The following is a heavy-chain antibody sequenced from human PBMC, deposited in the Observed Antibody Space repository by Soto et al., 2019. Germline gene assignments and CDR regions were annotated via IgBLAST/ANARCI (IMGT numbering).Heavy chain of an antibody. CDR3: ARNSYYYDSSGLNDY. V-gene: IGHV3-21*01. CDR1: GFTFSSYS. Sequence: GGSLRLSCAASGFTFSSYSMNWVRQAPGKGLEWVSSISSSSSYIYYADSVKGRFTISRDNAKNSLYLQMNSLRAEDTAVYYCARNSYYYDSSGLNDYWGQGTLVTVSS. D-gene: IGHD3-22*01. J-gene: IGHJ4*02. CDR2: ISSSSSYI.